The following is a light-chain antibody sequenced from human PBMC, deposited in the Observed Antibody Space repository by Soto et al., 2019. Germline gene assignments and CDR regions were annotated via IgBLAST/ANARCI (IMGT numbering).Light chain of an antibody. CDR2: GAS. CDR3: QQYDSKPQT. Sequence: EIVLTQSPGTLSLSPGERATLSCRASQSVSGNYIAWYQQKPGQAPRLLIYGASSRATGIPDRFSGSGSGTDFTLTISRLEPEDFAVYYCQQYDSKPQTLGQGTKVDIK. J-gene: IGKJ1*01. CDR1: QSVSGNY. V-gene: IGKV3-20*01.